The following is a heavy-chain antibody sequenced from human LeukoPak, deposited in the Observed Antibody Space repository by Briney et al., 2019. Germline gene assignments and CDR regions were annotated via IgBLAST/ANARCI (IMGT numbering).Heavy chain of an antibody. CDR3: ARGPQFCSGGSCFGYYFDY. Sequence: GGSLRLSCAASGFTFSRYSMNWVRQPPGKGLEWVSSISASGSHICYADSVKGRFSISRDSAGNSVYVQMSSLRAEDTAVYYCARGPQFCSGGSCFGYYFDYWGQGALVTVSS. J-gene: IGHJ4*02. CDR1: GFTFSRYS. D-gene: IGHD2-15*01. V-gene: IGHV3-21*01. CDR2: ISASGSHI.